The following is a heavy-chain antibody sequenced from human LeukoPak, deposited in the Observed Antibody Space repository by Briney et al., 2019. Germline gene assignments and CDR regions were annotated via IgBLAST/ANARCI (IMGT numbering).Heavy chain of an antibody. CDR2: IYYSGST. CDR1: GGSISSSSYY. Sequence: SETLSLTCTVSGGSISSSSYYWGWIRQPPGKGLEWIGSIYYSGSTYYNPSLKSRVTISVDTSKNQFSLKLSSVTAADTAVYYCARRGGSGSYYQPNFDYWGQGTLATVSS. D-gene: IGHD3-10*01. V-gene: IGHV4-39*01. CDR3: ARRGGSGSYYQPNFDY. J-gene: IGHJ4*02.